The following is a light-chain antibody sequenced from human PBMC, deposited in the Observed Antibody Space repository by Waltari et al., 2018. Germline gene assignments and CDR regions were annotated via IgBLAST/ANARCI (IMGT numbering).Light chain of an antibody. CDR2: RNN. Sequence: QAGLTQPPSVSKGLRQTVTLTCTGNINNVGNQGAAWLQQHQGHPPKPLSYRNNNRPSGISERFSASRSGNTASLTITGLQPEDEADYYCSAWDSSLSAWVLGGGTKLTVL. CDR1: INNVGNQG. J-gene: IGLJ3*02. V-gene: IGLV10-54*04. CDR3: SAWDSSLSAWV.